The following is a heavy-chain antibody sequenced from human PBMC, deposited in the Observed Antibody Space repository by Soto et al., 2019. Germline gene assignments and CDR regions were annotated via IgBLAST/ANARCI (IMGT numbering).Heavy chain of an antibody. CDR1: GITFSSYW. Sequence: EVPLVESGGGLVQPGGSLRLSCAASGITFSSYWMHWVRQAPGQGLVWVSRINRDGSSTNYADSVKGRFTISRANVNKTLYLQMNSLRAEDTAVYYCAREEAVAGKVFDSWGQGVLVTVSS. V-gene: IGHV3-74*01. CDR2: INRDGSST. D-gene: IGHD6-19*01. J-gene: IGHJ4*02. CDR3: AREEAVAGKVFDS.